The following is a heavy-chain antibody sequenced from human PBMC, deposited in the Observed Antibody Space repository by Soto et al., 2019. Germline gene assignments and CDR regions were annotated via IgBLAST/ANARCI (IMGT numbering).Heavy chain of an antibody. D-gene: IGHD3-3*01. J-gene: IGHJ4*02. V-gene: IGHV1-18*01. Sequence: QVQLVQSGAEVKKPGASVKVSCKASGYTFTSYGISWVRQAPGQGLEWMGWISAYNGNTNYAQKLQGRVTMTTDTSTRTAYMERRSLRSDGTAVYYCAGGRGISIFGVVIIEAGDYWGQGTLVTVSS. CDR3: AGGRGISIFGVVIIEAGDY. CDR2: ISAYNGNT. CDR1: GYTFTSYG.